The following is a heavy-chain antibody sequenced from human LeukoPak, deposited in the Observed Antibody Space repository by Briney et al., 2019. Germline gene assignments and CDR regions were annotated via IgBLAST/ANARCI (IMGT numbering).Heavy chain of an antibody. J-gene: IGHJ3*02. Sequence: PSETLSLTCAVYGGSFSGYYWSWIRQPPGKGLEWIGEINHSGSTNYNPSLKSRVTISVDTSKNQFSLKLSSVTAADTAVYYCARGPSHIGFWSGYYGGAFDIWGQGTMVTVSS. CDR1: GGSFSGYY. CDR3: ARGPSHIGFWSGYYGGAFDI. CDR2: INHSGST. V-gene: IGHV4-34*01. D-gene: IGHD3-3*01.